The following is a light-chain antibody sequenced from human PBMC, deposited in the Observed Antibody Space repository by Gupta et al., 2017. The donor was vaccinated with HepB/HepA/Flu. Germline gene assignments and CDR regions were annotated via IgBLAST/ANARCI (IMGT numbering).Light chain of an antibody. Sequence: EIVLTQSPGTRPLSPGERATFSCRASQSISSSYLAWYQQKPGQAPRLLIYGASSRAAGVPDRFSGSGSGRDFSLTISRLEPEDFAVYFCHQYGTSPWTFGQGTKVEI. V-gene: IGKV3-20*01. CDR2: GAS. CDR1: QSISSSY. J-gene: IGKJ1*01. CDR3: HQYGTSPWT.